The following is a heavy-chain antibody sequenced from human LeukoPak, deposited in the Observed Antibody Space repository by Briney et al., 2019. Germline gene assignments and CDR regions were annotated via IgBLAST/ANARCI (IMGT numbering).Heavy chain of an antibody. V-gene: IGHV1-46*01. CDR1: GYTFTSYY. Sequence: ASVKVSCKASGYTFTSYYMHWLRQTPGQGLEWMGIINPSGGSTRYAQKFQGRVSMTRDTSTSTVYMELSSMRSEDTAVYYCARDGWELLRADYWGQGTLVTVSS. CDR3: ARDGWELLRADY. J-gene: IGHJ4*02. CDR2: INPSGGST. D-gene: IGHD1-26*01.